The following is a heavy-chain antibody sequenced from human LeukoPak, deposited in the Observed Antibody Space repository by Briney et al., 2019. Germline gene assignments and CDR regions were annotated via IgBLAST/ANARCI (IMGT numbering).Heavy chain of an antibody. CDR1: GGTFSSYA. D-gene: IGHD5-12*01. CDR3: ASGYSGYETDYYGMDV. V-gene: IGHV1-69*04. Sequence: ASVKVSCKASGGTFSSYAISWVRQAPGQGLEWMGRIIPILGIANYAQKFQGRVTITADKSTNTAYMELSSLRSEDTAVYYCASGYSGYETDYYGMDVWGQGTTVTVSS. J-gene: IGHJ6*02. CDR2: IIPILGIA.